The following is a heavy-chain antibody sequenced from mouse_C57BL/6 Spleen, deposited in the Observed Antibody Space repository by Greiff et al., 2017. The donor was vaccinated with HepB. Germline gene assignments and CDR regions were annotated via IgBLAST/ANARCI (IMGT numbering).Heavy chain of an antibody. CDR2: ISNGGGST. V-gene: IGHV5-12*01. CDR1: GFTFSDYY. D-gene: IGHD1-1*01. Sequence: EVQVVDSGGGLVQPGGSLKLSCAASGFTFSDYYMYWVRQTPEKRLEWVAYISNGGGSTYYPDTVKGRFTISRDNAKNTLYLQMSRLKSEDTAMYYCARQSGSTSWFAYWGQGTLVTVSA. J-gene: IGHJ3*01. CDR3: ARQSGSTSWFAY.